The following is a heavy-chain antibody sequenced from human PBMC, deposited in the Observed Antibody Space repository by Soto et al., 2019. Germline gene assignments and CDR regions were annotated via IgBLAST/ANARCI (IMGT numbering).Heavy chain of an antibody. V-gene: IGHV3-15*01. CDR3: TRRSGWYNDY. CDR1: GFTFSNAW. CDR2: IKSKTDGGTT. J-gene: IGHJ4*02. Sequence: EVQLVESGGGLVKPGGSLRLSCAASGFTFSNAWMSWVRQAPGKGLEWVGRIKSKTDGGTTEYAAPVKGRFTISRDDSKDTVYLQMNSLKTEDTGVYYCTRRSGWYNDYWGQGTLVTVSS. D-gene: IGHD6-19*01.